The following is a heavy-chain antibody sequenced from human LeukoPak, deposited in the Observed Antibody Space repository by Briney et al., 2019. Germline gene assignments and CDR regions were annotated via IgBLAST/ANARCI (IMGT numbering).Heavy chain of an antibody. CDR3: AKVPYYYDSSGYSNYYFDY. J-gene: IGHJ4*02. D-gene: IGHD3-22*01. V-gene: IGHV3-9*01. CDR2: ISWNSGSI. CDR1: GFTFSSYW. Sequence: PGGSLRLSCAASGFTFSSYWMSWVRQAPGKGLEWVSGISWNSGSIGYADSVKGRFTISRDNAKNSLYLQMNSLRAEDTALYYCAKVPYYYDSSGYSNYYFDYWGQGTLVTVSS.